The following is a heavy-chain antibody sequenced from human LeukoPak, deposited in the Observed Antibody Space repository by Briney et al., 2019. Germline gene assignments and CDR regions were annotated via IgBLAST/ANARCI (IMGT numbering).Heavy chain of an antibody. V-gene: IGHV1-2*02. J-gene: IGHJ6*02. CDR2: IHPDSGGT. Sequence: VALVKVSCKASGYSFSGHYIHWVRQAPGQGLEWMGWIHPDSGGTIYAQNFHGRLTVTRDRSLGTAYMELTRLTSDDTAMYYCARVSGPTRYYGLDVWGQGTTVIVTS. D-gene: IGHD3-16*02. CDR3: ARVSGPTRYYGLDV. CDR1: GYSFSGHY.